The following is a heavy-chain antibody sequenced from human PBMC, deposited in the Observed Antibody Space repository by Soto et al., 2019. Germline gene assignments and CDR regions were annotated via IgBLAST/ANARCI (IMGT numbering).Heavy chain of an antibody. J-gene: IGHJ4*02. CDR1: GFTFSSYG. CDR2: ISYDGSNK. Sequence: GGSLRLSCAASGFTFSSYGMHWVRQAPGKGLEWVAVISYDGSNKYYADSVKGRFTISRDNSKNTLYLEMNSLRAEDTAVYYCAKDRWSMDTPDYWGQGTLVTVSS. V-gene: IGHV3-30*18. CDR3: AKDRWSMDTPDY. D-gene: IGHD5-18*01.